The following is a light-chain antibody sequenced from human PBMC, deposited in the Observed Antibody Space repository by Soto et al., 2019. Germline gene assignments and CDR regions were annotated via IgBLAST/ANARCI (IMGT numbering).Light chain of an antibody. Sequence: EIVLTQSPGTLSLSPGERATLSCRASQSVSSSLAWYQQKPGQAPRLVIYGASSRATGIPDRFSGSGSGTDFTLTISSLQPDDFATYYCQHYNSYSEAFGQGTKVELK. V-gene: IGKV3-20*01. CDR2: GAS. CDR1: QSVSSS. CDR3: QHYNSYSEA. J-gene: IGKJ1*01.